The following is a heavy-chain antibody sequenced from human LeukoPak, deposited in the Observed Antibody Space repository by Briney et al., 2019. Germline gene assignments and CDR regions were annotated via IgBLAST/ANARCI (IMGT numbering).Heavy chain of an antibody. CDR1: GYSFTSYW. Sequence: GESLKISCKGSGYSFTSYWIGWVRQMPGKGLEWMGIIYPGDSDTRYSPSFQGRVTISADKSISTAYLQWSSLKASDTAMYYCARHHGSGSYFRHYMDVWGKGTTVTVSS. V-gene: IGHV5-51*01. J-gene: IGHJ6*03. CDR3: ARHHGSGSYFRHYMDV. CDR2: IYPGDSDT. D-gene: IGHD3-10*01.